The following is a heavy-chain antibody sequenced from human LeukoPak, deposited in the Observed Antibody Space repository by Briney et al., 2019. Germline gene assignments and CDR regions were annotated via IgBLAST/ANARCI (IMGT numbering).Heavy chain of an antibody. J-gene: IGHJ4*02. CDR3: AREGGLQHHFDY. V-gene: IGHV4-59*12. CDR1: GGSISSYF. D-gene: IGHD4-11*01. Sequence: SETLSLTCTVSGGSISSYFWNWIRQPPGKGLEWIGYIYYSGSTNYNPSLKSRVAISVDTSKNQFSLKLSSVTAADTAVYYCAREGGLQHHFDYWGQGTLVTVSS. CDR2: IYYSGST.